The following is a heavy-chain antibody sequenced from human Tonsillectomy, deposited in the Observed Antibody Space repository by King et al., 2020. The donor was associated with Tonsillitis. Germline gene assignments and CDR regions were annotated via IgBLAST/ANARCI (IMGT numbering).Heavy chain of an antibody. D-gene: IGHD3-9*01. CDR1: GGSISSSSYY. CDR2: IYYSGST. Sequence: QLQESGPGLVKPSETLSLTCTVSGGSISSSSYYWGWIRQPPGKGLEWIGSIYYSGSTYYNPSLKSRVTISVDTSKNQFSLKLSSVTAADTAVYYCARGRRSTGIVTGYYNRGRYYFDYWGQGTLVTVSS. J-gene: IGHJ4*02. CDR3: ARGRRSTGIVTGYYNRGRYYFDY. V-gene: IGHV4-39*01.